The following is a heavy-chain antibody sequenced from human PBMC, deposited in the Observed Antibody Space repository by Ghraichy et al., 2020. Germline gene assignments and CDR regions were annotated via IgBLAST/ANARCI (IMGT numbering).Heavy chain of an antibody. Sequence: GESLKISCAASGFTFSSYAMSWVRQAPGKGLEWVSAISGSGGSTYYADSVKGRFTISRDNSKNTLYLQMNSLRAEDTAVYYCAKGTPGAFYYYYYYMDVWGKGTTVTVSS. V-gene: IGHV3-23*01. CDR2: ISGSGGST. CDR3: AKGTPGAFYYYYYYMDV. J-gene: IGHJ6*03. CDR1: GFTFSSYA. D-gene: IGHD2-2*01.